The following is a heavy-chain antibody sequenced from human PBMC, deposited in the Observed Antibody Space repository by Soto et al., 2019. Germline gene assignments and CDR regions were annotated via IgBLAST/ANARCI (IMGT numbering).Heavy chain of an antibody. J-gene: IGHJ6*02. D-gene: IGHD3-16*02. Sequence: TLSLTCTVSGGSISSCAYYWSWIRQHPGKGLEWIGYIYYSGSTYYNPSLKSRVTISVDTSKNQFSLKLSSVTAADTAVYYCARTGVRPSGGLSYYYYYGMDVCGQGTTVTXSS. CDR3: ARTGVRPSGGLSYYYYYGMDV. V-gene: IGHV4-31*03. CDR1: GGSISSCAYY. CDR2: IYYSGST.